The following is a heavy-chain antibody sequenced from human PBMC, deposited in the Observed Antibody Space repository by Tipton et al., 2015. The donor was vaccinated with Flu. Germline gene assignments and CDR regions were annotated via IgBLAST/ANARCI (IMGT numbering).Heavy chain of an antibody. D-gene: IGHD6-25*01. V-gene: IGHV1-2*02. CDR2: INPNSGGT. Sequence: QVQLVQSGAEVKKPGASVRVSCKASGYTLTGYYMHWVRQAPGQGLVWMGWINPNSGGTNSSQTFQGRVTMTRYTSTNTAYMEMTSLTSDDTAVYYCATVKPTGDLGTAAGRVDTWGQVTLVSVSS. J-gene: IGHJ5*02. CDR3: ATVKPTGDLGTAAGRVDT. CDR1: GYTLTGYY.